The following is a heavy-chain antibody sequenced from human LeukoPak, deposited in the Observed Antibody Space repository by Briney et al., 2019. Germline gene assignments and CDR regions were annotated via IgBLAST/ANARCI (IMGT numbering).Heavy chain of an antibody. Sequence: SETLSLTCTVSGGSVNSNIDYWSWIRQPPGKGLEWIGFISYSGGTNYNPSLKSRVTISIDTSRNQFSLKLSSVTAADTAVYYCARDSHLGQGTLVTVSP. V-gene: IGHV4-61*01. CDR3: ARDSH. J-gene: IGHJ4*02. CDR1: GGSVNSNIDY. CDR2: ISYSGGT.